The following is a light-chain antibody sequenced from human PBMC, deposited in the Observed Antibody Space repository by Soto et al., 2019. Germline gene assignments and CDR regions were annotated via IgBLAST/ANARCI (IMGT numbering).Light chain of an antibody. V-gene: IGLV2-8*01. J-gene: IGLJ1*01. CDR2: EVS. Sequence: SALTQPPSASGSPGQSVTISCTGSSSDVGGYGFVSWYQLHPGEAPKLMIYEVSKRPSGVPDRFSGSKSGTTASLTVSGLQANDEADYYCSSYADSNNYVFGTGTKLTVL. CDR3: SSYADSNNYV. CDR1: SSDVGGYGF.